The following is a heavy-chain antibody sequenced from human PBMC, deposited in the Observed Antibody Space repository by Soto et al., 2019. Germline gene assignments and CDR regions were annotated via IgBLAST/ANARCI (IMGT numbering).Heavy chain of an antibody. D-gene: IGHD3-9*01. CDR3: ARDGGHYDILSATYYYYGMDV. V-gene: IGHV4-61*08. CDR2: IYYSGST. J-gene: IGHJ6*02. CDR1: GGSISSGDYY. Sequence: SETLSLTCTVSGGSISSGDYYWSWIRQPPGKGLEWIGYIYYSGSTNYNPSLKSRVTISVDTSKNQFSLKLSTVTAADTAVYYCARDGGHYDILSATYYYYGMDVWGQGTTVTVSS.